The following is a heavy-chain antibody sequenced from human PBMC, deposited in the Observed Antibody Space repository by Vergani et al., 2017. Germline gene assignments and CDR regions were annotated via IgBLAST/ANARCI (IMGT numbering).Heavy chain of an antibody. CDR2: IDHTGRP. D-gene: IGHD4-11*01. J-gene: IGHJ6*03. Sequence: QVQLQQWGGGLLKPSETLSLTCVVNGGSFTSYHWTWIRQSPGEGLEWVGDIDHTGRPDYNPSLKSRLTMSVAKSRNKFSLTLNSVTATDTAIYFCARVNTETNGHLYYYYYRDVWGQGTAVTVS. CDR1: GGSFTSYH. CDR3: ARVNTETNGHLYYYYYRDV. V-gene: IGHV4-34*01.